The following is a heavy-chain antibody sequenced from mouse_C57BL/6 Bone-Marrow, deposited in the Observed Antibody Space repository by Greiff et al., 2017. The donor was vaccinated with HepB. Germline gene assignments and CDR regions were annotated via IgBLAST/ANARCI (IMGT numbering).Heavy chain of an antibody. CDR3: ARLVSY. CDR2: ISYDGSN. V-gene: IGHV3-6*01. CDR1: GYSITSGYY. J-gene: IGHJ3*01. Sequence: QLQQSGPGLVKPSQSLSLTCSVTGYSITSGYYWHWIRQFPGNKLEWLGYISYDGSNNYNPSLKNRISITRDTSKNQFFLKLNSVTTEDTATYYCARLVSYWGQGTLVTVSA.